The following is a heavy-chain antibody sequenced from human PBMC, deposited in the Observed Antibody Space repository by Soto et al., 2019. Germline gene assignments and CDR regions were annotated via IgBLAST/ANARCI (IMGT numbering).Heavy chain of an antibody. CDR3: AREAASDPSFYYHYMDV. Sequence: QEQLVHSGAEGKKPGAPVKVSCKPSGYTFSNYNINWVRQASGQGLEWMGWMNPDSGNTGYAEKFQGRVTMTRNSSISTAYMELSGLRSEDTAVYYCAREAASDPSFYYHYMDVWGKGTTVTVSS. CDR1: GYTFSNYN. V-gene: IGHV1-8*01. J-gene: IGHJ6*03. D-gene: IGHD3-10*01. CDR2: MNPDSGNT.